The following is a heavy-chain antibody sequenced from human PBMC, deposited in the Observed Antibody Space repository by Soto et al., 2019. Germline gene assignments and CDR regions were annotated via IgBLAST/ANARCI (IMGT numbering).Heavy chain of an antibody. J-gene: IGHJ5*02. CDR1: GGPFSNYT. Sequence: QVQLVQSGTEVKKPGSSVRVSCKASGGPFSNYTVSWVRQAPGQGLEWMGGIISLFGTTHYGQKFQGRVTTPADGPTRPSYTASGSLTPEATAVSSCARGGSRRFVLPFDPWGQGTLVTVSS. CDR3: ARGGSRRFVLPFDP. V-gene: IGHV1-69*12. CDR2: IISLFGTT. D-gene: IGHD3-10*01.